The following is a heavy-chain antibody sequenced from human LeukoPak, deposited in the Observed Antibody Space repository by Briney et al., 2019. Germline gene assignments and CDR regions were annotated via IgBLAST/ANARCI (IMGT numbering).Heavy chain of an antibody. V-gene: IGHV3-23*01. CDR1: GFTFSSHS. J-gene: IGHJ4*02. CDR2: ITGSESST. D-gene: IGHD6-19*01. Sequence: GGSLRLSCAASGFTFSSHSMYWVRQAPGKGLEWVSVITGSESSTYYADSVRGRFTISRDNPKNTLYLQMNSLRADDTAVYYCAKHRGSGVAGTGGVESWGQGTLVTVSS. CDR3: AKHRGSGVAGTGGVES.